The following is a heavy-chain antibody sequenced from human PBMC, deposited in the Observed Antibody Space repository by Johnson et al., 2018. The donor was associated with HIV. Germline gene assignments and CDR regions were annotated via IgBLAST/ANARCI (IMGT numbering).Heavy chain of an antibody. CDR3: ASRYTVDAFDI. CDR2: LSYDGSNK. V-gene: IGHV3-30*04. J-gene: IGHJ3*02. CDR1: GFTFSSYA. D-gene: IGHD1-1*01. Sequence: QVQLVESGGGLVQPGGSLRLSCAASGFTFSSYAMHWVRQAPGKGLQWVAVLSYDGSNKYYADSVKGRFTISRDNSKNTLYLQMNSLRAEDTAVYYCASRYTVDAFDIWGQGTMVTVSS.